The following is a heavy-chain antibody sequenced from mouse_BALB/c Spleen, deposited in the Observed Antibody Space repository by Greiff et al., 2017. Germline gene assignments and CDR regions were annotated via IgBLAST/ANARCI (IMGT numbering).Heavy chain of an antibody. CDR2: IWSGGST. D-gene: IGHD2-14*01. V-gene: IGHV2-4-1*01. J-gene: IGHJ4*01. Sequence: QVQLQQSGPGLVQPSQSLSITCTVSGFSLTSYGVHWVRQSPGKGLEWLGVIWSGGSTDYNAAFISRLSISKDNSKSQVFFKMNSLQADDTAIYYCARKGEVRRGDYAMDYWGQGTSVTVSS. CDR3: ARKGEVRRGDYAMDY. CDR1: GFSLTSYG.